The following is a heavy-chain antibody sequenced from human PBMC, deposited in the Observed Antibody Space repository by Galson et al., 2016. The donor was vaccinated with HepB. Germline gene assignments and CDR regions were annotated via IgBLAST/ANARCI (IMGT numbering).Heavy chain of an antibody. D-gene: IGHD3-16*01. CDR2: IIPMFGSA. CDR1: GGTFSSHA. J-gene: IGHJ4*02. CDR3: ARARRGFIMMIMDAYDY. Sequence: SVKVSCKASGGTFSSHAISWVRQAPGQGLEWMGGIIPMFGSANYAQRFQGRVTITADESTSTAYMELSSLRSEDTAVYYCARARRGFIMMIMDAYDYWGQGSLVTVSS. V-gene: IGHV1-69*13.